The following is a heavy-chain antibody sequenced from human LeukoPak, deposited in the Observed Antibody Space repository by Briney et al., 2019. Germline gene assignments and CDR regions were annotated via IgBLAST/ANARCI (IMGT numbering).Heavy chain of an antibody. Sequence: ASVKVSCKASGYTFTSYDINWVRQATGQGLEWMGWMNPNSGNTGYAQKFQGRVTMTRDMSTSTVYMELSSLRSEDTAVYYCARPIYASSWYEGDAFDIWGQGTMVTVSS. V-gene: IGHV1-8*01. D-gene: IGHD6-13*01. J-gene: IGHJ3*02. CDR1: GYTFTSYD. CDR2: MNPNSGNT. CDR3: ARPIYASSWYEGDAFDI.